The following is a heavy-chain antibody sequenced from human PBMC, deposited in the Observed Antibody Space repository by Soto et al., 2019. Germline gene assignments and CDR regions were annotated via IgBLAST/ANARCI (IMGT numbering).Heavy chain of an antibody. J-gene: IGHJ6*02. CDR1: GGSISSYY. V-gene: IGHV4-59*01. CDR2: IYYSGST. Sequence: PSETLSLTCTVSGGSISSYYWSWIRQPPGKGLEWIGYIYYSGSTNYNPSLKSRVTISVDTSKNQLSLQLSSVTAAETAVYYCARDSKQLVPGGTYYYCMDVWGQGTTVTVSS. D-gene: IGHD6-6*01. CDR3: ARDSKQLVPGGTYYYCMDV.